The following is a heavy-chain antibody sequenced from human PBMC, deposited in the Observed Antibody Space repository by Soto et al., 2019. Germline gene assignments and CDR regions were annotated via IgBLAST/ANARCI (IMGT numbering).Heavy chain of an antibody. Sequence: GGSLRLSCSASGFTFTNYAIHWIRQAPGKGLEYVSAISSTGGSTYYADSVKGRFTISRDNSKNTVYLQMSSLRSEDSAVYYCVARYCSSTTCYQVDYWGQGTLVTVSS. J-gene: IGHJ4*02. CDR2: ISSTGGST. CDR1: GFTFTNYA. V-gene: IGHV3-64D*06. D-gene: IGHD2-2*01. CDR3: VARYCSSTTCYQVDY.